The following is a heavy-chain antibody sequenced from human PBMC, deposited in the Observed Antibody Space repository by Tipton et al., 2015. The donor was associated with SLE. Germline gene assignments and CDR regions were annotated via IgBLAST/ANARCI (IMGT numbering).Heavy chain of an antibody. CDR3: ARLRGWLQVDY. V-gene: IGHV4-61*10. CDR1: GGSISSGSYY. Sequence: TLSLTCTVSGGSISSGSYYWSWIRQPAGKGLEWIGYIYYSGSTNYNPSLKSRVTISVDTSKNQFSLKLSSVTAADTAVYYCARLRGWLQVDYWGQGTLVTVSS. CDR2: IYYSGST. J-gene: IGHJ4*02. D-gene: IGHD5-24*01.